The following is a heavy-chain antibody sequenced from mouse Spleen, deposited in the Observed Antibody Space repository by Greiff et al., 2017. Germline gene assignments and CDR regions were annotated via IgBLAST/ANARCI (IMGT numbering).Heavy chain of an antibody. V-gene: IGHV6-3*01. CDR2: IRLKSDNYAT. D-gene: IGHD2-10*02. CDR1: GFTFSNYW. Sequence: EVQLVESGGGLVQPGGSMKLSCVASGFTFSNYWMNWVRQSPEKGLEWVAQIRLKSDNYATHYAESVKGRFTISRDDSKSSVYLQMNNLRAEDTGIYYCTYGNYEKTWFAYWGQGTLVTVSA. J-gene: IGHJ3*01. CDR3: TYGNYEKTWFAY.